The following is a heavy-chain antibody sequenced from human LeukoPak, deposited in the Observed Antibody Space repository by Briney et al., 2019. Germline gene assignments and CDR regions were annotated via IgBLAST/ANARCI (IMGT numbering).Heavy chain of an antibody. V-gene: IGHV1-69*04. CDR2: IIPILGIA. CDR3: ARAITYCSSTSCSYYYYYGMDV. D-gene: IGHD2-2*01. CDR1: GGTFISYA. J-gene: IGHJ6*02. Sequence: ASVKVSCKASGGTFISYAISWVRQAPGQGLERMGRIIPILGIANYAQKFQGRVTITADKSTSTAYMELSSLRSEDTAVYYCARAITYCSSTSCSYYYYYGMDVWGQGTTVTVSS.